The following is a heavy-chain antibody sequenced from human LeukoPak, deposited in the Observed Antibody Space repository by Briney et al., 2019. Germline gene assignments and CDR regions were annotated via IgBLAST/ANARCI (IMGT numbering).Heavy chain of an antibody. CDR1: GFTFRYYY. D-gene: IGHD3-22*01. Sequence: GGSLRLSCAASGFTFRYYYMSWIRQAPGKGLEWLSYISSSGSTIYYAGSVKGRFTISRDNAKNSLYLQMNSLRVEDTAVYYCARHYYHGSGRGGYWGQGTLVTVSS. J-gene: IGHJ4*02. V-gene: IGHV3-11*01. CDR2: ISSSGSTI. CDR3: ARHYYHGSGRGGY.